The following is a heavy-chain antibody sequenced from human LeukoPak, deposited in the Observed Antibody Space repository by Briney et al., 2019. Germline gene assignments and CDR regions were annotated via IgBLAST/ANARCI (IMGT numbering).Heavy chain of an antibody. CDR1: GFTFSSYA. CDR2: ISGSGGST. D-gene: IGHD6-13*01. J-gene: IGHJ4*02. CDR3: AKVGVVAAANGHSRPVGAPFDY. Sequence: GGSLRLSCAASGFTFSSYAMSWVRQAPGKGLEWVSAISGSGGSTYYADSVKGRFTISRDNSKNTLYLQMNSLRAEDTAVYYCAKVGVVAAANGHSRPVGAPFDYWGQGTLVTVSS. V-gene: IGHV3-23*01.